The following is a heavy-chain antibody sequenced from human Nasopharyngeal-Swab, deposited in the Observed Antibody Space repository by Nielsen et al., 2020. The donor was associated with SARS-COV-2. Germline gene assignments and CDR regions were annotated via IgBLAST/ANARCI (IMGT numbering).Heavy chain of an antibody. V-gene: IGHV3-23*05. J-gene: IGHJ4*02. CDR1: GFTFTSHA. D-gene: IGHD1-26*01. Sequence: GESLKISCEGSGFTFTSHAMTWVRQTPGKGLQWVSSIGGSGTDIYYADSVRGRFTTSRDNSKNTLYLHMNSLRADDTAVYYCAIGSSGTYGEAYWGQGALVTVSS. CDR3: AIGSSGTYGEAY. CDR2: IGGSGTDI.